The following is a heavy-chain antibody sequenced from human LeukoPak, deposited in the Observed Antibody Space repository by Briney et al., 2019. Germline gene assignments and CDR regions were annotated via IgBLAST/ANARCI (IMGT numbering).Heavy chain of an antibody. CDR2: LIPIFGTA. CDR1: GGTFSSYA. Sequence: SVKVPCKASGGTFSSYAISWVRQAPGQGPEWMGGLIPIFGTANYAQKFQGRVTITADESTSTAYMELSSLRSEDTAVYYWASDHGLWGSGTHGDYWGQGTLVTVSS. CDR3: ASDHGLWGSGTHGDY. J-gene: IGHJ4*02. V-gene: IGHV1-69*13. D-gene: IGHD3-10*01.